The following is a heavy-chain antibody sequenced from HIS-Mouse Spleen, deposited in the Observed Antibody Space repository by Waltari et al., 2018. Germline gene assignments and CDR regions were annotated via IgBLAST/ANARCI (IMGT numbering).Heavy chain of an antibody. D-gene: IGHD6-13*01. CDR2: IDYSGGN. J-gene: IGHJ2*01. CDR1: GGSISSSSYY. Sequence: QLQLQESGPGLVKPSETLSLTCTVSGGSISSSSYYWGWIRQPPGKGLEWIGSIDYSGGNDYNPALKSRVTISVDTSKNQFSLKLSSVTAADTAVYYCAREIPYSSSWYDWYFDLWGRGTLVTVSS. CDR3: AREIPYSSSWYDWYFDL. V-gene: IGHV4-39*07.